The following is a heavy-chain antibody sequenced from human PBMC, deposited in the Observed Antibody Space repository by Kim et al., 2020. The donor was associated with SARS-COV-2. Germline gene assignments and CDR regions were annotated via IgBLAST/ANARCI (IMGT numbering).Heavy chain of an antibody. V-gene: IGHV4-39*01. Sequence: PSPKVRVPISLDTSQNQFSLKLSSVTAADTAVYYCARRPIAAAGTGDYWGQGTLVTVSS. D-gene: IGHD6-13*01. CDR3: ARRPIAAAGTGDY. J-gene: IGHJ4*02.